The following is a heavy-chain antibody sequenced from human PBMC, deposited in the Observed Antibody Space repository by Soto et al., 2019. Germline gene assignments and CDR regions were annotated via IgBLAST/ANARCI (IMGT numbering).Heavy chain of an antibody. D-gene: IGHD3-10*01. CDR2: IYHSGTT. J-gene: IGHJ6*02. CDR3: ARDEDHGSGLSGGMDV. Sequence: PSETLSLTCNVSGGSISSEDVFWSWDRQHPARGLEWIGYIYHSGTTYYNPSLRSRITISVDTSKNQFSLKLRSVTAADTAVYFCARDEDHGSGLSGGMDVWGQGTAVTVSS. CDR1: GGSISSEDVF. V-gene: IGHV4-31*03.